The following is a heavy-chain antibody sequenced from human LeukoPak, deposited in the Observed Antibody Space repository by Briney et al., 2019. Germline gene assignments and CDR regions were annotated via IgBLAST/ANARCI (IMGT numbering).Heavy chain of an antibody. J-gene: IGHJ4*02. CDR1: GFTFSSYC. CDR2: INSDGSST. V-gene: IGHV3-74*01. CDR3: AGGPTDTVVTRSAPFDY. D-gene: IGHD4-23*01. Sequence: GGSLRPSCAASGFTFSSYCMHWVRQAPGKGLVWVSRINSDGSSTSYADSVKGRFTISRDNAKNTLYLQMNSLRAEDTAVYYCAGGPTDTVVTRSAPFDYWGQGTLVTVSS.